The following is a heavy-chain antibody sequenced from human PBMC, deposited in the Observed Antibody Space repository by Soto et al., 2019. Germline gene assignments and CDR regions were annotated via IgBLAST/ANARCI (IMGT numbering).Heavy chain of an antibody. J-gene: IGHJ5*02. CDR2: IIPIFGTA. Sequence: QVQLVQSGAEVKKPGSSVKVSCKASGGTFSSYAISWVRQAPGQGLEWMGGIIPIFGTANYAQKFQGRVTIXXDXAXITAYMELSSLRSEDAAVYYCARYSLAVAGTYWFDPWGQGTLVTVSS. CDR3: ARYSLAVAGTYWFDP. D-gene: IGHD6-19*01. CDR1: GGTFSSYA. V-gene: IGHV1-69*12.